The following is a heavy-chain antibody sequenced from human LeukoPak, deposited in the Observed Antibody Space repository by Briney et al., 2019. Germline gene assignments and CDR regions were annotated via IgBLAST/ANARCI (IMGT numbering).Heavy chain of an antibody. CDR2: VYYSGST. D-gene: IGHD3-22*01. J-gene: IGHJ6*03. CDR3: ARMTYYYDSSGYDPTYMDV. CDR1: GDSISSYY. Sequence: SETLSLTCTVSGDSISSYYWSWIRQPPGKGLEWIGYVYYSGSTSYNPSLKSRVTISVDASKNQFSLKLSSVTAADTAVYYCARMTYYYDSSGYDPTYMDVWGKGTTVTISS. V-gene: IGHV4-59*01.